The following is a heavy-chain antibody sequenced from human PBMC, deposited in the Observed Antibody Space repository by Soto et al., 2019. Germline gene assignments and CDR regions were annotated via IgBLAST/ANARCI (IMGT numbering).Heavy chain of an antibody. D-gene: IGHD5-18*01. CDR2: ISPHNGNT. V-gene: IGHV1-18*01. J-gene: IGHJ4*02. Sequence: ASVKVSCKTSAYTFSDYAINWVRQAPGQGLEWMGWISPHNGNTTYAQNFQGRVTITADTSTSTPYMEMRSLRYDDTAAYYCARGGFSRWIRFDYWGQGTLVTVSS. CDR3: ARGGFSRWIRFDY. CDR1: AYTFSDYA.